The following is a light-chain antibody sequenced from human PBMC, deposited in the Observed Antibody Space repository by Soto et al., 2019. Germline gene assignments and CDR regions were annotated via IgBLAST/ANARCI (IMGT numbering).Light chain of an antibody. CDR1: SSDVGGYNY. V-gene: IGLV2-14*01. J-gene: IGLJ3*02. Sequence: QSVLTQPASVSGSPGQSIPISCTGTSSDVGGYNYVSWYQQHPGKAPKLMIYEVSNRPSGVSNRFSGSKSGNTASLTISGLQAEDAADYYCTSYTTSSTHWVFGGGTKLTVL. CDR3: TSYTTSSTHWV. CDR2: EVS.